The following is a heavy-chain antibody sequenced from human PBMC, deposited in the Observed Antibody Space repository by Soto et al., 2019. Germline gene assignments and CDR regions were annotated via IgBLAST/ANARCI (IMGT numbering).Heavy chain of an antibody. CDR1: GGTFSSYR. CDR2: IVPIYRTA. CDR3: VRDSGAKLSSS. Sequence: SVKVSCKASGGTFSSYRINWVRQAPGQGLEWMGGIVPIYRTADSAQEFQGRVTITADESARTAYMELRSLKSRDTAVYYCVRDSGAKLSSSWGQGALVTVS. V-gene: IGHV1-69*13. D-gene: IGHD6-13*01. J-gene: IGHJ4*02.